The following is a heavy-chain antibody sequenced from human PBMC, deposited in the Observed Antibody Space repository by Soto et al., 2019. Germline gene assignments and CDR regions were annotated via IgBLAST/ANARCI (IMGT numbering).Heavy chain of an antibody. CDR1: GGSISSSLW. D-gene: IGHD3-16*01. Sequence: QVQLQESGPGLVKPSGTLFLTCSLSGGSISSSLWWSWVRQSPGKGLEWIGEILHSGSTHYNPSLKSRVTMSVDKSKNQFSLILNSVTAADTAVYYCARYPGTTVGGVIWGQGTMVTVSS. CDR3: ARYPGTTVGGVI. J-gene: IGHJ3*02. V-gene: IGHV4-4*02. CDR2: ILHSGST.